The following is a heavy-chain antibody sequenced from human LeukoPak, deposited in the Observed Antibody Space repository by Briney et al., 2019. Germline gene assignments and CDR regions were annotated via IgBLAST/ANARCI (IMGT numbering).Heavy chain of an antibody. CDR3: AREFGGDNAFDI. V-gene: IGHV1-2*02. CDR1: GYTFTCYY. CDR2: INPNSGGT. Sequence: ASVKVSCKASGYTFTCYYMHWVRQAPGQGLEWMGWINPNSGGTNYAQKFQGRVTMTRDTSISTAYMELSRLRSDDTAVYYCAREFGGDNAFDIWGQGTMVTVSS. J-gene: IGHJ3*02. D-gene: IGHD3-10*01.